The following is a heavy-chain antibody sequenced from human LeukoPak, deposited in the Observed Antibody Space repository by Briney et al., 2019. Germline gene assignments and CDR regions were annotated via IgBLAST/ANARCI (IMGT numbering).Heavy chain of an antibody. Sequence: PSEILSLTCTVSGVSISSYYWSWIWQPAGKGLEWIGRIYTSGSTNYNPSLKSRVTMSVDTSKNQSSLKLSSVTAADTAVYYCARSGLYYYGSGSYYPDYWGQGTLVTVSS. J-gene: IGHJ4*02. V-gene: IGHV4-4*07. D-gene: IGHD3-10*01. CDR3: ARSGLYYYGSGSYYPDY. CDR1: GVSISSYY. CDR2: IYTSGST.